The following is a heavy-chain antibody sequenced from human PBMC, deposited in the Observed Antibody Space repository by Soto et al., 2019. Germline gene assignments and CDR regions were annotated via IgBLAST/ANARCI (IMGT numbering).Heavy chain of an antibody. CDR3: AKDLGPPLPYGSGKN. Sequence: SETLSLTCTVSGGSISSYYWSWIRQPPRKGLERIGYIYYSGSTNYNPSLKSRITISRDNSKNTLYLQMNSLRAEDTAVYYCAKDLGPPLPYGSGKNWGQGTLVTVSS. CDR1: GGSISSYY. D-gene: IGHD3-10*01. J-gene: IGHJ4*02. V-gene: IGHV4-59*12. CDR2: IYYSGST.